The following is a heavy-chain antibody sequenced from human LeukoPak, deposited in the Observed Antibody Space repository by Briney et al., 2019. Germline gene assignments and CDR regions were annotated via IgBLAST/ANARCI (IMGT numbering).Heavy chain of an antibody. J-gene: IGHJ3*02. CDR3: AGDSYYDSSGYYHRGAFDI. CDR2: IVVGSGNT. Sequence: SVKVSCKASGFTFTSSAVQWVRQARGQRLEWIGWIVVGSGNTNYAQKFQERVTITRDMSTSTAYMELSSLRSEDTAVYYCAGDSYYDSSGYYHRGAFDIWGQGTMVTVSS. V-gene: IGHV1-58*01. CDR1: GFTFTSSA. D-gene: IGHD3-22*01.